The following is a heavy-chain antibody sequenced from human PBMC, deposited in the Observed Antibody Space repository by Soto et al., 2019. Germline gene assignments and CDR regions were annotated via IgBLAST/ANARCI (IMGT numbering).Heavy chain of an antibody. V-gene: IGHV4-4*02. CDR1: GVSISSHDW. Sequence: QVQLQESGPGLVKPSGTLSLTCAVSGVSISSHDWWTWVRQPPGKGLEWIGESHQSGNTNYNSSPXRRATISVDKAKDQFPLELSSVAVGDTAVDFWGTRDSSRFSWGQGTLVTVSS. D-gene: IGHD6-13*01. CDR2: SHQSGNT. CDR3: GTRDSSRFS. J-gene: IGHJ5*02.